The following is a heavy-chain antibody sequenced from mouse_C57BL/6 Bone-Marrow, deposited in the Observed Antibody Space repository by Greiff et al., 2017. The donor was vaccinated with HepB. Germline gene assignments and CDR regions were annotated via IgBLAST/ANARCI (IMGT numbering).Heavy chain of an antibody. Sequence: VQLKESGPGLVKPSQSLSLTCSVTGYSITSGYYWNWIRQFPGNKLEWMGYISYDGSNNYNPSLKNRISITRDTSKNQFFLKLNSVTTEDTATYYCARRTVDAMDYWGQGTSVTVSS. V-gene: IGHV3-6*01. CDR2: ISYDGSN. CDR1: GYSITSGYY. CDR3: ARRTVDAMDY. D-gene: IGHD1-1*01. J-gene: IGHJ4*01.